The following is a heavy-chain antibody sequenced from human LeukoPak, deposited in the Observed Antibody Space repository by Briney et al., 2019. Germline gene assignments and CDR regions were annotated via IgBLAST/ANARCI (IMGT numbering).Heavy chain of an antibody. CDR2: INPSGGST. D-gene: IGHD3-10*01. CDR3: ARARGSGSYYGHDYYYYYYMDV. J-gene: IGHJ6*03. Sequence: ASVKVSCKASGYTFTTDYIHWVRQAPAQGLEWMGIINPSGGSTTYAQKFQGRVIMTGDTSTSTVYMELRSLRSEDTAVYYCARARGSGSYYGHDYYYYYYMDVWGQGTTVTVSS. CDR1: GYTFTTDY. V-gene: IGHV1-46*01.